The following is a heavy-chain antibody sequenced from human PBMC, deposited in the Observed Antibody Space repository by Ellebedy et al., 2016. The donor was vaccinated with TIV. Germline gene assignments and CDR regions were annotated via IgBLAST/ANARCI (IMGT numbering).Heavy chain of an antibody. CDR2: ISYDGSNK. CDR3: AREHSGSHSDYFDY. V-gene: IGHV3-30-3*01. D-gene: IGHD1-26*01. Sequence: GGSLRLXXAASGFTFSSYAMHWVRQAPGKGLEWVAVISYDGSNKYYADSVKGRFTISRDNSKNTLYLQMNSLRAEDTAVYYCAREHSGSHSDYFDYWGQGTLVTVSS. CDR1: GFTFSSYA. J-gene: IGHJ4*02.